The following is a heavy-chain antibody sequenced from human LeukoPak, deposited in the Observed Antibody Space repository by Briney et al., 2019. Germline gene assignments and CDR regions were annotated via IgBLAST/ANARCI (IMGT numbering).Heavy chain of an antibody. CDR2: ISSSSNYI. D-gene: IGHD3-10*01. CDR1: GLTFSSYS. CDR3: ARVPHAMVRGVIITEFYFDY. Sequence: GWSLRLSCAASGLTFSSYSMNWVRQAPGKGLEWVSSISSSSNYIYYADSVKGRFTISRDNAKNSLYLQMNSLRAEDTAVYYCARVPHAMVRGVIITEFYFDYWGQGTLVTASS. V-gene: IGHV3-21*01. J-gene: IGHJ4*02.